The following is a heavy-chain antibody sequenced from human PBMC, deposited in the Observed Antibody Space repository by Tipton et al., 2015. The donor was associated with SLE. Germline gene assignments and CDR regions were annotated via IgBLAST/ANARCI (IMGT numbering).Heavy chain of an antibody. CDR3: AKDWGRRDGTYLFDY. CDR2: ISGSGGST. D-gene: IGHD1-26*01. V-gene: IGHV3-23*01. Sequence: SLRLSCAASGFTFSSYAMSWVRQGPGKGLEWVSAISGSGGSTYYVESVKGRFTISRDNSKNTLYLQMTSLRAEDTAVYYCAKDWGRRDGTYLFDYWGQGTLVTVSS. CDR1: GFTFSSYA. J-gene: IGHJ4*02.